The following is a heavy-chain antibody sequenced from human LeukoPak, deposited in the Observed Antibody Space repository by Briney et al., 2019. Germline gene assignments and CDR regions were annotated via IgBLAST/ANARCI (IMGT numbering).Heavy chain of an antibody. D-gene: IGHD6-13*01. J-gene: IGHJ4*02. CDR3: ARDSAAAGYFDY. V-gene: IGHV3-21*01. Sequence: PGGSLRLSCAASGFSFSTYDMNWVRQAPGKGLEWVSSISSSSSYIYYADSVKGRFTISRDNAKNSLYLQMNSLRAEDTAVYYCARDSAAAGYFDYWGRGTLVTVSS. CDR1: GFSFSTYD. CDR2: ISSSSSYI.